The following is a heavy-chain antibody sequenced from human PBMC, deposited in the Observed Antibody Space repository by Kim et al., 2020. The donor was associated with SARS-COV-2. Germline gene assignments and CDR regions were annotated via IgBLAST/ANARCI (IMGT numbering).Heavy chain of an antibody. CDR3: ASGAQWLAALDY. CDR2: IWYDGSNK. J-gene: IGHJ4*02. CDR1: GFTFSSYA. D-gene: IGHD6-19*01. Sequence: GGSLRLSCAASGFTFSSYAMHWVRQAPGKGLEWVAVIWYDGSNKYYADSVKGRFTISRDNSKNTLYLQMNSLRAEDTAVYYCASGAQWLAALDYWGQGTLVTVSS. V-gene: IGHV3-33*01.